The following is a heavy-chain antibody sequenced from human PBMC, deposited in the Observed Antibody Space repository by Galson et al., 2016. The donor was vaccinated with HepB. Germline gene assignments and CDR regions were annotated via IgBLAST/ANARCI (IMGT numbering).Heavy chain of an antibody. CDR2: FIPIYGTA. CDR1: GGTFSSDG. V-gene: IGHV1-69*06. CDR3: AREENYGSMTNYAPGYYFDS. Sequence: SVKVSCKAYGGTFSSDGFSWVRQAPGQGLEWMGGFIPIYGTANYAQRFQGRVSITADKSTDTTYMELRYLRAEDTAVYYCAREENYGSMTNYAPGYYFDSWGQGTLVTVSS. D-gene: IGHD3-10*01. J-gene: IGHJ4*02.